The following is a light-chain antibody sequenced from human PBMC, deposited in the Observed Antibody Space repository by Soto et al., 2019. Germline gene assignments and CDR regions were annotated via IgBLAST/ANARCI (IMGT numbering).Light chain of an antibody. CDR3: QQFRKFLLT. Sequence: MTHSPSTLTVSPGEVATLSCKASQNVYNNLAWYQQRPGQPPRLLIYDASTRATGISARFSGSGYGTEFTLAISSLQSEDFAVYFCQQFRKFLLTFGGGTRVAIK. CDR2: DAS. V-gene: IGKV3-15*01. J-gene: IGKJ4*01. CDR1: QNVYNN.